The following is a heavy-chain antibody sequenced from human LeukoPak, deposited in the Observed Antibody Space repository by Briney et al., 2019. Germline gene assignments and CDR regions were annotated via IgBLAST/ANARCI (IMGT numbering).Heavy chain of an antibody. CDR3: ARGGYDILTGYSNPYNWFDP. CDR1: GYTFTGYY. V-gene: IGHV1-2*04. J-gene: IGHJ5*02. D-gene: IGHD3-9*01. Sequence: ASVKVSCTASGYTFTGYYMHWVRQAPGQGLEWMGWINPNSGGTNYAQKFQGWVTMTRDTSISTAYMELSRLRSDDTAVYYCARGGYDILTGYSNPYNWFDPWGQGTLVTVSS. CDR2: INPNSGGT.